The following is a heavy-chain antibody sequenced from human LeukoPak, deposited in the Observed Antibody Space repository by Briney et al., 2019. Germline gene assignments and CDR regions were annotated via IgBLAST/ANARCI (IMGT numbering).Heavy chain of an antibody. CDR1: GFAFSDYY. Sequence: PGGSLRLSCAASGFAFSDYYMNWIRQAPGEGLEWVSYISGSGDTINYADSVKGRFTISRDNSKNTLYLQMNSLRAEDTAVYYCAKDRMGSSWGYWGQGTLVTVSS. CDR2: ISGSGDTI. V-gene: IGHV3-11*04. D-gene: IGHD6-13*01. J-gene: IGHJ4*02. CDR3: AKDRMGSSWGY.